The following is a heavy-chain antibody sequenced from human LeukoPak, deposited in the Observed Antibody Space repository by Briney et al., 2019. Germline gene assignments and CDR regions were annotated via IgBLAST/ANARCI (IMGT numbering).Heavy chain of an antibody. CDR2: ISGSGSST. CDR1: GFTLSSYA. CDR3: AKESRARYYYDGMDV. Sequence: PGGSLRLSCAASGFTLSSYAMNWVRQAPGKGLEWVSTISGSGSSTYYADSVKGRFTISRDNSKNTLYLQMNSLRAEDTAVYYCAKESRARYYYDGMDVWGQGTTVTVSS. J-gene: IGHJ6*02. V-gene: IGHV3-23*01.